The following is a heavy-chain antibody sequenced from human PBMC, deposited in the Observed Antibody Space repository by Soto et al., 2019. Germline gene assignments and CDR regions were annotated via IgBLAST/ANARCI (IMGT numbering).Heavy chain of an antibody. CDR1: GYAFTSYA. J-gene: IGHJ4*02. D-gene: IGHD5-18*01. CDR2: INAGNGNT. CDR3: ARDPGYSYGYN. Sequence: ASVKVSCKASGYAFTSYAMQWVRQAPGQRLEWMGWINAGNGNTKYSQKFQGRVTITRDTSASTAYMELSSLRSEDTAVYYCARDPGYSYGYNWRQGTLVTVSS. V-gene: IGHV1-3*01.